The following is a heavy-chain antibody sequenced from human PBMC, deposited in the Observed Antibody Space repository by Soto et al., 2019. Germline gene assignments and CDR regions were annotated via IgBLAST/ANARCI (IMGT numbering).Heavy chain of an antibody. J-gene: IGHJ4*02. CDR1: GFTFSNYW. Sequence: EVQLVESGGALVQPGGSLRLTCATYGFTFSNYWMTWVRQAPGKGLEWVANINKDGSQTSFVDSVKGRFTIFRDNAKSSLYLQMNSLRGEDTAKYYCVKEIAAAQWGQGTLVTVSS. D-gene: IGHD6-25*01. CDR3: VKEIAAAQ. V-gene: IGHV3-7*01. CDR2: INKDGSQT.